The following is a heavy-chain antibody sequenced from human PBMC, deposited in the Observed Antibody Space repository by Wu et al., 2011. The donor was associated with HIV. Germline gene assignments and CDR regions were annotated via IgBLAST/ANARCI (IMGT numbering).Heavy chain of an antibody. V-gene: IGHV1-18*04. CDR1: GYTFSSYS. CDR2: VSTYTGDT. Sequence: VQLVQSGVEVKKPGASVKVSCKASGYTFSSYSLTWVRQAPGQGLEWMGWVSTYTGDTDYTQKLQGRVTMTTDTSTNTGYMELRSLKSDDTAVYFCARVRTGAAGTYDYWGQGTLVIVSS. D-gene: IGHD6-13*01. CDR3: ARVRTGAAGTYDY. J-gene: IGHJ4*02.